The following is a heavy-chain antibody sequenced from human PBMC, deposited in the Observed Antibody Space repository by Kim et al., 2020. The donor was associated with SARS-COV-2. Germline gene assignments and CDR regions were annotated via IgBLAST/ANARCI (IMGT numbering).Heavy chain of an antibody. Sequence: GGSLRLSCAASGFTFSSYAMHWVRQAPGKGLEWVAVISYDGSNKYYADSVKGRFTISRDNSKNTLYLQMNSLRAEDTAVYYCARGMRYCGGDCYSEYFQHWGQGTLVTVSS. D-gene: IGHD2-21*02. CDR1: GFTFSSYA. CDR3: ARGMRYCGGDCYSEYFQH. J-gene: IGHJ1*01. CDR2: ISYDGSNK. V-gene: IGHV3-30*04.